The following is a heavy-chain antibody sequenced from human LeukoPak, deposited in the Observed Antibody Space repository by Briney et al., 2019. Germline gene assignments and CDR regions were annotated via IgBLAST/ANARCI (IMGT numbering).Heavy chain of an antibody. D-gene: IGHD3-22*01. Sequence: GASVKVSCTASGGTLSGDAISWVRQAPGQGLEWMGGIIPIFGTANYAQNFQGRVTITADESTSTAYMELSSLRSEDTAVYYCARWAYYYESSGYKYYFDYWGQGTLVTVST. CDR2: IIPIFGTA. V-gene: IGHV1-69*01. CDR3: ARWAYYYESSGYKYYFDY. J-gene: IGHJ4*02. CDR1: GGTLSGDA.